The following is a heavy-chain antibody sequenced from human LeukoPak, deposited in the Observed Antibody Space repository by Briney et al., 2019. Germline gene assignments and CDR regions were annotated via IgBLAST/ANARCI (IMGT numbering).Heavy chain of an antibody. CDR3: AKVRGLHYYYGMDV. CDR2: ISGSGATT. Sequence: PGGSLRLSCAASGFIFSSYAMSWVRQAPGKGLEWVSDISGSGATTSFADSVKGRFTISRDNSKNTLYLQMNSLRAEDTAVYYCAKVRGLHYYYGMDVWGQGTTVTVSS. J-gene: IGHJ6*02. D-gene: IGHD2-15*01. V-gene: IGHV3-23*01. CDR1: GFIFSSYA.